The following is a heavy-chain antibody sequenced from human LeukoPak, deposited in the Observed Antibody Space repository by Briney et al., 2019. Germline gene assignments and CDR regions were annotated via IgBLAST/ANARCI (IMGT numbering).Heavy chain of an antibody. V-gene: IGHV3-21*01. J-gene: IGHJ4*02. Sequence: GSLKLSCAASGFTLGSYSMNWVRQAPGKGLEWVSSMSSSSSYIHYADSGKGRLTISKDTVKNSLYLQMNSLRAEDTAVYYCAGGRNFDWLSLGGWGQGTLVTVSS. CDR2: MSSSSSYI. D-gene: IGHD3-9*01. CDR1: GFTLGSYS. CDR3: AGGRNFDWLSLGG.